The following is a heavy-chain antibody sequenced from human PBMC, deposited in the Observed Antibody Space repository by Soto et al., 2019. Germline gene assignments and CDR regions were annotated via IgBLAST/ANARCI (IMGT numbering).Heavy chain of an antibody. CDR2: IFWNDER. CDR3: TRALREELPIYYFDS. CDR1: GGSISSYYW. D-gene: IGHD1-7*01. Sequence: ETLSLTCTVSGGSISSYYWNWIRQPPGKALEWLAHIFWNDERSYSTSLKSRLTISKDTSKSQVVLTMTNMDPVDTGTYYCTRALREELPIYYFDSWRQGTLVTVSS. J-gene: IGHJ4*02. V-gene: IGHV2-26*01.